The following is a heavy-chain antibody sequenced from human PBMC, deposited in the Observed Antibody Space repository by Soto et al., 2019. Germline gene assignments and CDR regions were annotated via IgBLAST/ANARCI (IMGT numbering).Heavy chain of an antibody. J-gene: IGHJ4*02. Sequence: GVSLRLSCAASGFTFSSYAMSWARQAPGKGLEWVSAISGSGGSTYYADSVKGRFTISRDNSRNTLYLQMNSLRAEDTAVYYCAKDRTILEWLLSFDYWGQGILVTVS. CDR3: AKDRTILEWLLSFDY. V-gene: IGHV3-23*01. CDR2: ISGSGGST. CDR1: GFTFSSYA. D-gene: IGHD3-3*01.